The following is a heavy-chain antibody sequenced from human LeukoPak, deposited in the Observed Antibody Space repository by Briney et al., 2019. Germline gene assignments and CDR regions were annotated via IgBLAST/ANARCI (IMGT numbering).Heavy chain of an antibody. CDR1: GYTFTGYY. CDR2: MNPNSGNT. CDR3: ARAGAAYDFWSGYYTGFYYYYMDV. Sequence: ASVKVSCKASGYTFTGYYMHWVRQAPGQGLEWMGWMNPNSGNTGYAQKFQGRVTITRNTSISTAYMELSSLRSEDTAVYYCARAGAAYDFWSGYYTGFYYYYMDVWGKGTTVTVSS. V-gene: IGHV1-8*03. D-gene: IGHD3-3*01. J-gene: IGHJ6*03.